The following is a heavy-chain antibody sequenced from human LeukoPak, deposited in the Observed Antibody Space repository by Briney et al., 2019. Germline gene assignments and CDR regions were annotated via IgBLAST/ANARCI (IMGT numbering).Heavy chain of an antibody. D-gene: IGHD3-10*01. Sequence: GGSLRLPCAASGFTFSSYWMHWVRQAPGKGLVWVSRINSDGSSTSYADSVKGRFTISRDNAKNTLYLQMNSLRAEDTAVYYCARSLTKVRGYDYWGQGTLVTVSS. CDR2: INSDGSST. J-gene: IGHJ4*02. CDR1: GFTFSSYW. V-gene: IGHV3-74*01. CDR3: ARSLTKVRGYDY.